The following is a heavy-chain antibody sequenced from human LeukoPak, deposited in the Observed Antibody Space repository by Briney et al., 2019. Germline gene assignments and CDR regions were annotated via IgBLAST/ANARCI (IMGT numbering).Heavy chain of an antibody. D-gene: IGHD6-6*01. CDR1: GGSFSGYY. CDR3: ARSWRIEARPKSLDY. CDR2: INHSGST. Sequence: SETLSLTCAVYGGSFSGYYWSWIRQPPGKGLEWIGEINHSGSTNYNPSLKSRVTISVDTSKNQFSLKLSSVTAADTAVYYCARSWRIEARPKSLDYWGQGTLVTVSS. J-gene: IGHJ4*02. V-gene: IGHV4-34*01.